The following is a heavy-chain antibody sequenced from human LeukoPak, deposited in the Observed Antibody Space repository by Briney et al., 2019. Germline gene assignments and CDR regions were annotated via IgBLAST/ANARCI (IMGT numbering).Heavy chain of an antibody. CDR3: ARSYTNLLFFDF. CDR1: GDSISTYY. J-gene: IGHJ4*02. CDR2: IYYSGSA. Sequence: SGTLSLTCTVSGDSISTYYWSWIRQPPGKGLEWIGYIYYSGSANYNPSLMSRVTISVDTSKDQFSLKLSSVTAADTAVYYCARSYTNLLFFDFWGQGTLVPVSS. V-gene: IGHV4-59*01. D-gene: IGHD3-16*01.